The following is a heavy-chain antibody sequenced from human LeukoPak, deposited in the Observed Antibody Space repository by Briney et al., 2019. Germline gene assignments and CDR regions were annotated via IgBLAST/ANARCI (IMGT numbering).Heavy chain of an antibody. CDR2: IYYSGST. V-gene: IGHV4-59*01. D-gene: IGHD3-3*01. CDR1: GGSISGYH. CDR3: ARAPYYDFWSGYYFDY. Sequence: SETLSLTCTVSGGSISGYHWGWIRQPPGKGLEWIGYIYYSGSTTYNPSLKSRVTISVDTSKNQFSLKLSSVTAADTAVYYCARAPYYDFWSGYYFDYWGQGTLVTVSS. J-gene: IGHJ4*02.